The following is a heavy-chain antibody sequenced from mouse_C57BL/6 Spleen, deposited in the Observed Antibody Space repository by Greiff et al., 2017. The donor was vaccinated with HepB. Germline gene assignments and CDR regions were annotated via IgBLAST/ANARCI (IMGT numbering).Heavy chain of an antibody. V-gene: IGHV14-4*01. CDR2: IDPENGDT. CDR3: TLTRSLDY. Sequence: VQLKQSGAELVRPGASVKLSCTASGFNIKDDYMHWVKQRPEQGLEWIGWIDPENGDTEYASKFQGKATITADTSSNTAYLQLSSLTSEDTAVYYCTLTRSLDYWGQGTTLTVSS. CDR1: GFNIKDDY. J-gene: IGHJ2*01.